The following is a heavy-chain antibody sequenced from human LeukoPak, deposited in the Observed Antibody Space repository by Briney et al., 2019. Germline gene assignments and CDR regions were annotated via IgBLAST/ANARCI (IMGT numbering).Heavy chain of an antibody. D-gene: IGHD5-24*01. J-gene: IGHJ4*02. CDR2: INSDGSTT. V-gene: IGHV3-74*01. CDR1: GFTFSTFA. Sequence: PGGSLRLSCAASGFTFSTFAMSWARQAPGKGLVWVSRINSDGSTTTYADSVKGRFTISRDNAKNTLYLQMNSLRAEDTAVYYCARSRVEMATSLLDYWGQGTLVTVSS. CDR3: ARSRVEMATSLLDY.